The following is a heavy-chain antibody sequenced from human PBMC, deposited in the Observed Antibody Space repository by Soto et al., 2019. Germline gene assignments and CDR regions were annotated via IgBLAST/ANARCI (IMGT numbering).Heavy chain of an antibody. CDR3: TTTLDYGDYYYYYMDV. D-gene: IGHD4-17*01. J-gene: IGHJ6*03. Sequence: GGSLRLSCAASGFTFSNAWMSWVRQAPGKGLEWVGRIKSKTDGGTTDYAAPVKGRFTISRDDSKNTLYLQMNSLKTEDTAVYYCTTTLDYGDYYYYYMDVWGKGTTVTVSS. CDR2: IKSKTDGGTT. V-gene: IGHV3-15*01. CDR1: GFTFSNAW.